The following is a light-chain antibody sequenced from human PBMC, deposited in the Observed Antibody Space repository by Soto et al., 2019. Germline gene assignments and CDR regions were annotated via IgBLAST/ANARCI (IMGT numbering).Light chain of an antibody. CDR2: KAS. Sequence: IQITHSPSTLSASVVDRVTITFRASQTISSWLAWYQQKPGKAPKLLIYKASTLKSGVPSRFSGSGSGTAFTLTISSLQPDDFATYYCQNYNSYSEAFGQGTKVDIK. CDR1: QTISSW. CDR3: QNYNSYSEA. J-gene: IGKJ1*01. V-gene: IGKV1-5*03.